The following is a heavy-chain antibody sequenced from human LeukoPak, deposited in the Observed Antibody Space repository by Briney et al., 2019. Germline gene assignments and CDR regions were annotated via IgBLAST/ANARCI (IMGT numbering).Heavy chain of an antibody. J-gene: IGHJ4*02. CDR3: ARDVGEYCSSTNCYASHY. V-gene: IGHV1-2*02. Sequence: ASVKVSCKASGYTFTGYYIHWVRQAPRQGPEWMGWINPHSGGTNYAQKFQGGVTMTRDTSITTAYMELSSLRSDDTAVYYCARDVGEYCSSTNCYASHYWGQGTLVTVSS. CDR2: INPHSGGT. CDR1: GYTFTGYY. D-gene: IGHD2-2*01.